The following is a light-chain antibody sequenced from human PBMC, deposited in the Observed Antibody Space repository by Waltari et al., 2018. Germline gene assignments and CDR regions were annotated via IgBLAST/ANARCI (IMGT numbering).Light chain of an antibody. V-gene: IGLV2-14*01. Sequence: QSALTQPASVSGSPGQSITISCTGTSSDVGGYNYVSWYQQHPGKAPKLMIYEVSNRPLGVSNRFSGSKSGNTASLTSSGLQAEDEADYYCSSYTSSSTLGVFGGGTKLTVL. CDR3: SSYTSSSTLGV. J-gene: IGLJ2*01. CDR2: EVS. CDR1: SSDVGGYNY.